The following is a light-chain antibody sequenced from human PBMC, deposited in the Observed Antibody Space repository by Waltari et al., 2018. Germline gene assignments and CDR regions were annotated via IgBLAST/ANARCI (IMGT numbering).Light chain of an antibody. CDR1: SGHSSNI. CDR2: INSYGSH. CDR3: QTGGHGTWV. V-gene: IGLV4-69*01. Sequence: QLVLTQSPSASASLGASVKLTCTLDSGHSSNIVAWLQQQPEKGPRYLMKINSYGSHSKGDEIPDRFSGSSSGAERCLTISSVQSEDEADYYCQTGGHGTWVFGGGTKLTVL. J-gene: IGLJ3*02.